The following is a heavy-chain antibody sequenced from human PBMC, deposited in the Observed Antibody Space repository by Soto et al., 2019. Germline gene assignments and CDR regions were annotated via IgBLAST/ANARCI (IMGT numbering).Heavy chain of an antibody. CDR1: GFTFSNAW. V-gene: IGHV3-15*01. CDR3: TTDSSSWAYYYYYGMDV. D-gene: IGHD2-2*01. J-gene: IGHJ6*02. CDR2: IKSKTDDGTT. Sequence: EVQLVESGGGLVKPGGSLRLSCTVSGFTFSNAWMTWVRQAPGKGLEWVGRIKSKTDDGTTEYAALVKGRFTISIDASRNTLYLQMNSLKTEDTAVYYCTTDSSSWAYYYYYGMDVWGQGTTVTVSS.